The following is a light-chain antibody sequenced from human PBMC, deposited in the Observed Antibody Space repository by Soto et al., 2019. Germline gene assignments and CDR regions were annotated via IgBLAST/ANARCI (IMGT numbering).Light chain of an antibody. Sequence: VVMTQSPLSLPVTLGQPASISCRSSQSLVHTDGNTYLNWFQQRPGQTPSRLIYNFSYRDSGVSDRFSGSGSGTDFTLKISRVEAEDVGVYYCMLGPRWPPEFTFGPGTKVEIK. J-gene: IGKJ3*01. V-gene: IGKV2-30*02. CDR1: QSLVHTDGNTY. CDR3: MLGPRWPPEFT. CDR2: NFS.